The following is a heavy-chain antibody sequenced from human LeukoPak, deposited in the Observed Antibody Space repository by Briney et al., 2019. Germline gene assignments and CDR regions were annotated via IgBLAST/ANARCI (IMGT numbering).Heavy chain of an antibody. D-gene: IGHD6-19*01. Sequence: PWGSLRLSCAASGFTFSSYWMHWVRQGPGKGLVLVSRIKNDGSNTYYADSVKGRFTVSRDNAKNTLYLQMNSLRAEDTAVYYCARERSSGWSDYWGQGTLVTVSS. J-gene: IGHJ4*02. CDR1: GFTFSSYW. CDR3: ARERSSGWSDY. V-gene: IGHV3-74*01. CDR2: IKNDGSNT.